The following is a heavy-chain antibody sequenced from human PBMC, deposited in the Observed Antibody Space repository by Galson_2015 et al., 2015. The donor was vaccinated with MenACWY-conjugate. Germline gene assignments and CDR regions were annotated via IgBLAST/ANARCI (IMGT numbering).Heavy chain of an antibody. CDR2: IRQDGSNK. CDR1: GFTFNNYW. Sequence: SLRLSCAASGFTFNNYWMSWVRQAPGKGLEWVGNIRQDGSNKYYGDSVKGRFTISRDNAKNTLYLQMNSLRAEDTAVYYCARDSTPTYGSGSYLTFDYWGQGTLVTVSS. V-gene: IGHV3-7*01. J-gene: IGHJ4*02. CDR3: ARDSTPTYGSGSYLTFDY. D-gene: IGHD3-10*01.